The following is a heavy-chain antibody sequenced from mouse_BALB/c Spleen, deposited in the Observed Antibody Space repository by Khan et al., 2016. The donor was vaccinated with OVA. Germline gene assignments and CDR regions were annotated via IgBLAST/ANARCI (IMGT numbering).Heavy chain of an antibody. CDR2: ISSDGDYT. CDR1: GFTFSSYS. Sequence: EVHLVESGGDLVRPGGSLQLSCTASGFTFSSYSMSWVRQTPDKRLEWVATISSDGDYTYYPDNVKGRFTISRDNARNTLYLQMSSLKSEDTAMYYCASHLTGSFAYWGQGTLV. V-gene: IGHV5-6*01. D-gene: IGHD4-1*01. CDR3: ASHLTGSFAY. J-gene: IGHJ3*01.